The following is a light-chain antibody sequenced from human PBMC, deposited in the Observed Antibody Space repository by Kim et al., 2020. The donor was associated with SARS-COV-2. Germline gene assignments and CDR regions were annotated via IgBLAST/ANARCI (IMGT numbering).Light chain of an antibody. Sequence: GQRVTSSCSGSSSNIGSNVVNWYQQLPGTAPKLLIYSNDYRPSGVPDRFSGSKSGTSASLAISGLQSEDEADYYCAAWDDSLNGSVFGGGTKLTVL. CDR2: SND. V-gene: IGLV1-44*01. CDR1: SSNIGSNV. CDR3: AAWDDSLNGSV. J-gene: IGLJ3*02.